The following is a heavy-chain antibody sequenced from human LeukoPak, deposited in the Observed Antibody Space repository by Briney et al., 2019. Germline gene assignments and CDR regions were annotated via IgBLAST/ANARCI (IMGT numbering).Heavy chain of an antibody. CDR2: IYYSGST. D-gene: IGHD2-15*01. J-gene: IGHJ5*02. CDR1: GGSISSYY. Sequence: SETLSLTCTVSGGSISSYYWSWIRQPPGRGLEWIGYIYYSGSTNYNPSLKSRVTISVDTSKNQFSLKLSSVTAADTAVYYCARVLHGYCSGGSCLDLYWFDPWGQGTLVTVSS. CDR3: ARVLHGYCSGGSCLDLYWFDP. V-gene: IGHV4-59*01.